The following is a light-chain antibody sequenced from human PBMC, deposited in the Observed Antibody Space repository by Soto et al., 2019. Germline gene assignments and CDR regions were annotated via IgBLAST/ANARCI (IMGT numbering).Light chain of an antibody. J-gene: IGKJ1*01. CDR1: QSISTW. Sequence: DIQMTQSPSTLSASVGDRVTITCRASQSISTWLAWYQQKPGKAPKLLIYKASSLESGVPSRFSGNGSGTEFTLTINSLQPDDFATYYCQQYSSWWTFGQGTKVEMK. CDR3: QQYSSWWT. V-gene: IGKV1-5*03. CDR2: KAS.